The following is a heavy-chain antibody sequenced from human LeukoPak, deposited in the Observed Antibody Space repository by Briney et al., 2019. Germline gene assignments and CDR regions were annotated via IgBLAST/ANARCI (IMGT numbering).Heavy chain of an antibody. D-gene: IGHD6-6*01. CDR3: ARWSGSVTARNYYYYMDV. J-gene: IGHJ6*03. V-gene: IGHV4-61*02. CDR2: VYSSGST. Sequence: PSQTLSLTCTVSGGSISSSSYSWNWIRQPAGKGLQWIGRVYSSGSTNYNPSLKSRVTISIDASRNQFPLNLSSVTAADTAVYYCARWSGSVTARNYYYYMDVRGEGTTVTVSS. CDR1: GGSISSSSYS.